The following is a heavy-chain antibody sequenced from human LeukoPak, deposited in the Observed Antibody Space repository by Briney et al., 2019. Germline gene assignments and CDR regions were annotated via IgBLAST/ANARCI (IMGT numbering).Heavy chain of an antibody. J-gene: IGHJ6*04. Sequence: SETLSLTCTVSGGSISSYYWSWIRQPAGKGLEWIGYIYYGGSTNYNASLKSRVTISVDTSKNQLSMQLSSVTAADTAVYYCARDGGYCSSTSCPNYYYYGMDVWGKGTTVTVSS. V-gene: IGHV4-59*01. CDR2: IYYGGST. CDR1: GGSISSYY. CDR3: ARDGGYCSSTSCPNYYYYGMDV. D-gene: IGHD2-2*01.